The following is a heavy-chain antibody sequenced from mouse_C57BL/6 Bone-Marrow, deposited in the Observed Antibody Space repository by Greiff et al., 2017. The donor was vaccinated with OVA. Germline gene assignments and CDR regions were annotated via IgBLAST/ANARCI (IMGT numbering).Heavy chain of an antibody. CDR3: TTWLLFDY. V-gene: IGHV14-4*01. Sequence: VQLQQPGAELVRPGASVKLSCTASGFNIKDDYMHWVKQRPEQGLEWIGWIDPENGDTEYASKFQGKATITADTSSNTAYLQLSSLTSEDTAVYYCTTWLLFDYWGQGTTLTVSS. J-gene: IGHJ2*01. CDR1: GFNIKDDY. D-gene: IGHD2-3*01. CDR2: IDPENGDT.